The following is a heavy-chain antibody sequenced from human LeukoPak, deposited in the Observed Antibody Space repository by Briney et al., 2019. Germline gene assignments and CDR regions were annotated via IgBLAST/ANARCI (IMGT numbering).Heavy chain of an antibody. CDR3: AHFVRGVALRFDR. Sequence: ESGPTLVKPTQTLTLTCTFSGFSLTANGVGVAWIRQPPGKALEWVAVIYWNDDKYYNPSVQSGLTITKDTSKNQVVLTMPNMDPVDTATYYCAHFVRGVALRFDRWGQGTLVTVSS. CDR1: GFSLTANGVG. CDR2: IYWNDDK. D-gene: IGHD3-10*01. J-gene: IGHJ5*02. V-gene: IGHV2-5*01.